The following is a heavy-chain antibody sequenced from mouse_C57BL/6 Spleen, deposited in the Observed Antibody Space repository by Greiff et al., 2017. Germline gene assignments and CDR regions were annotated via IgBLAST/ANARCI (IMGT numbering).Heavy chain of an antibody. V-gene: IGHV14-3*01. CDR1: GFNIKNTY. D-gene: IGHD2-4*01. CDR2: IDPANGTT. Sequence: VQLQQSVAELVRPGASVKLSCTASGFNIKNTYMHWVKQRPEQGLEWIGRIDPANGTTKYAPKFQGKATITADTSSNTAYLQLSSLTSEDTAIYYCARGYDYDEGEFAYWGQGTLVTVSA. J-gene: IGHJ3*01. CDR3: ARGYDYDEGEFAY.